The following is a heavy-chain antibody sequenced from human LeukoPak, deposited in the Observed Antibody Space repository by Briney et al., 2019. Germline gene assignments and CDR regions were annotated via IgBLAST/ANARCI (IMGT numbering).Heavy chain of an antibody. V-gene: IGHV4-31*03. Sequence: SETLSLTCTVSGGSISSGGYYWSWIRQHPGKGLEWIGYIYYSGSTYYNPSLKSRVTISVDTSKNQFSLKLSSVTAADTAVYYCVIAAAGGHSQHWGQGTLVTVSS. J-gene: IGHJ1*01. CDR2: IYYSGST. D-gene: IGHD6-13*01. CDR3: VIAAAGGHSQH. CDR1: GGSISSGGYY.